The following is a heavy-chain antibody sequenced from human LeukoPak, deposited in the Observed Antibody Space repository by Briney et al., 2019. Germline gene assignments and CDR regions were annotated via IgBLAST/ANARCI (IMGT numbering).Heavy chain of an antibody. Sequence: ASVKVSCKASGYTFTSYGISWVRQAPGQGLEWMGWISAYNGNTNYAQKLQGRVTMTTDTSTSTAYMELRSLRSDDTAVYYCARVPCSSSSKPKSERAAEYFQHWGQGTLVTVSS. J-gene: IGHJ1*01. CDR3: ARVPCSSSSKPKSERAAEYFQH. D-gene: IGHD6-6*01. CDR1: GYTFTSYG. CDR2: ISAYNGNT. V-gene: IGHV1-18*01.